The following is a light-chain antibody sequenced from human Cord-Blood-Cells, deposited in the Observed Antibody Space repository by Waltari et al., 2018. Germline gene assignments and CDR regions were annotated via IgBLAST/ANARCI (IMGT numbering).Light chain of an antibody. Sequence: DIQMTQYPCSLSASVGDRVTITCRASQSISSYLNWYQQKPGKAPKLLIYAASSLQSGVPSRFSGSGSGTDFTLTISSLQPEDCATYYCQQSYSTPLPFGGGTKVESK. V-gene: IGKV1-39*01. CDR1: QSISSY. J-gene: IGKJ4*01. CDR2: AAS. CDR3: QQSYSTPLP.